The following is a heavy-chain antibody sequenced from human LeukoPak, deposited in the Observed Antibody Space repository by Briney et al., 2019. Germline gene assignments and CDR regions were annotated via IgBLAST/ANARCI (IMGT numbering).Heavy chain of an antibody. D-gene: IGHD4-23*01. Sequence: GGSLRLSCAASGFTFSSYDMHWVRQATGKGLEWVSAIGTAGDTYYPGSVKGRFTISRENAKNSLYLQMNSLRAEDTAVYYCAKQPTVVTPIQHWGQGTLVTVSS. CDR1: GFTFSSYD. CDR2: IGTAGDT. CDR3: AKQPTVVTPIQH. J-gene: IGHJ1*01. V-gene: IGHV3-13*01.